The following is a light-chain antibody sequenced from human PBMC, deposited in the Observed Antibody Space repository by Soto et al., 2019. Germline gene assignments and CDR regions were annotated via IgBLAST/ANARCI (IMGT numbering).Light chain of an antibody. CDR3: QQLNSYPVT. V-gene: IGKV1-9*01. Sequence: DIHLTQSPCCMSASVGDRVTLTCRASQDITSYLAWYQQKPGKAPKLLIYAASTLQSGVPSRFSGSGSGTEFTLTISSLQPEDFATYHCQQLNSYPVTFGGGTKV. CDR1: QDITSY. J-gene: IGKJ4*01. CDR2: AAS.